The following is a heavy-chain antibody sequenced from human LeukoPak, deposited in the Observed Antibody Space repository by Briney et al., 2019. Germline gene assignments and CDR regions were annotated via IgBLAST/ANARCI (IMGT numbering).Heavy chain of an antibody. D-gene: IGHD3-10*01. V-gene: IGHV3-7*01. Sequence: GGSLRLSCAASGFTFSSYWMSWVRQAPGKGLEWVANIKQDGSEKYSVDSVKGRFTISRDNAKNSLYLQMNSLRVEDTAVYYCAREVRFRAYFDLWGRGTLVTVSS. J-gene: IGHJ2*01. CDR1: GFTFSSYW. CDR2: IKQDGSEK. CDR3: AREVRFRAYFDL.